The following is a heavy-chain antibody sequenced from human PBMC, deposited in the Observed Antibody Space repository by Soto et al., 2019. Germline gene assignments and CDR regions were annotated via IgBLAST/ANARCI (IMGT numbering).Heavy chain of an antibody. CDR2: IFSDGSP. D-gene: IGHD3-10*01. J-gene: IGHJ2*01. CDR3: VRTVGSSWFFDL. CDR1: GASISSGDYY. V-gene: IGHV4-39*01. Sequence: QLQLRQSGPGLVQPSETLSLTCSVSGASISSGDYYWGWIRQPPGKGLVWIGSIFSDGSPYYNPSLQSRVTFSIDTSRNQFALNLNSATAADTAVYYCVRTVGSSWFFDLWGRGTLITVSS.